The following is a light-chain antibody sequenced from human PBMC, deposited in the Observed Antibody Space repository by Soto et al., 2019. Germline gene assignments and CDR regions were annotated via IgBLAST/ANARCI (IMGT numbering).Light chain of an antibody. Sequence: QSALTQPASVSGSPGQSITISCTGTSSDVGGYNYVSWYQQHPGKAPKLMIYEVSNRPSGVSNRFSGSKSGNTASLTISGLQAEDEADYYCSSYTSSSTPNWVFGGGPSSPS. J-gene: IGLJ3*02. V-gene: IGLV2-14*01. CDR2: EVS. CDR1: SSDVGGYNY. CDR3: SSYTSSSTPNWV.